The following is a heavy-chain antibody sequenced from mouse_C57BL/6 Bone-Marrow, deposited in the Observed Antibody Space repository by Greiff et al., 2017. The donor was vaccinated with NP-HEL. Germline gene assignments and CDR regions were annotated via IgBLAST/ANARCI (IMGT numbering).Heavy chain of an antibody. D-gene: IGHD2-2*01. Sequence: DVKLVESGGGLVKPGGSLKLSCAASGFTFSSYTMSWVRQTPEKRLEWVATISGGGGNTYYPDSVKGRFTISRDNAKNTLYLQMSSLRSEDTALYYCARYTVYGYDDEADWGQGTLVTVSA. CDR3: ARYTVYGYDDEAD. CDR1: GFTFSSYT. CDR2: ISGGGGNT. J-gene: IGHJ3*01. V-gene: IGHV5-9*01.